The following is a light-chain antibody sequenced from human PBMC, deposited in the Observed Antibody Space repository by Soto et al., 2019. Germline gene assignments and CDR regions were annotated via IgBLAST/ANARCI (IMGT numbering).Light chain of an antibody. CDR2: MVS. CDR3: QHYNSYSS. J-gene: IGKJ1*01. V-gene: IGKV1-5*03. CDR1: QSVSPW. Sequence: DIQMTQSPSTLSASVGDRVTITCRASQSVSPWLAWYQQKPGKAPHLLIYMVSTLESGVPSRCSGSGSGTEFTLTISGLQPDDSATYCCQHYNSYSSFGQGTKVEIK.